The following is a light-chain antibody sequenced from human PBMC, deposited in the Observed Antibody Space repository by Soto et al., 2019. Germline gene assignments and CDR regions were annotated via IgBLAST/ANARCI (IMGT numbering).Light chain of an antibody. Sequence: DIVMTQSPDSLAVSLGERATINCKSSQSVLYSSNNKNYLAWYQHKPAQPPKLLIYWASTRESGVPVRFSGSGSGTDFTLTINSLQAEDAAVYYCQQYYSTPAWTFGQGTKVEIK. J-gene: IGKJ1*01. CDR2: WAS. CDR1: QSVLYSSNNKNY. V-gene: IGKV4-1*01. CDR3: QQYYSTPAWT.